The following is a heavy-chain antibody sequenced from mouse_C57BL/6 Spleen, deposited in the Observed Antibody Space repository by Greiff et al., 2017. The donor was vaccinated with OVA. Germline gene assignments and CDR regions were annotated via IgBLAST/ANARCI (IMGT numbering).Heavy chain of an antibody. V-gene: IGHV1-82*01. D-gene: IGHD1-1*01. Sequence: VQLQQSGPELVKPGASVKISCKASGYAFSSSWMNWVKQRPGKGLEWIGRIYPGDGDTNYNGKFKGKATLTADKSSSTAYMQLRSLTSGDSAVYVCAREAVAKGYWYCDVWGTGTTVTVSA. J-gene: IGHJ1*03. CDR1: GYAFSSSW. CDR2: IYPGDGDT. CDR3: AREAVAKGYWYCDV.